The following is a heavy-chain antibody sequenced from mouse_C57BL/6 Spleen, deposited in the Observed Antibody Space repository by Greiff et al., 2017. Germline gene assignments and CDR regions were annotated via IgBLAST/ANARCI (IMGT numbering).Heavy chain of an antibody. CDR3: ASYYDGSSYFDY. D-gene: IGHD1-1*01. CDR1: GFTFSDYG. V-gene: IGHV5-17*01. CDR2: ISRGSSTT. Sequence: EVQLVESGGGLVKPGGSLKLSCAASGFTFSDYGMHWVRQAPEQGLEWVAYISRGSSTTYYADTVKGRFTITRDTAKNTLYLQLTSLRSEDTDLYYCASYYDGSSYFDYWGQGTTLTVSS. J-gene: IGHJ2*01.